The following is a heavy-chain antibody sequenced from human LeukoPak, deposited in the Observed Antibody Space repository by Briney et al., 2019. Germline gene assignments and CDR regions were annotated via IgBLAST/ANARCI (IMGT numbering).Heavy chain of an antibody. CDR3: ARDREDYYYYYMDV. CDR2: IYYSGST. J-gene: IGHJ6*03. CDR1: GGSISSHY. V-gene: IGHV4-59*11. Sequence: SETLSLTCTVSGGSISSHYWSWIRQPPGKGLEWIGYIYYSGSTNYNPSLKSRVTISVDTSKNQFSLKLSSVTAADTAVYYCARDREDYYYYYMDVWGKGTTVTVSS.